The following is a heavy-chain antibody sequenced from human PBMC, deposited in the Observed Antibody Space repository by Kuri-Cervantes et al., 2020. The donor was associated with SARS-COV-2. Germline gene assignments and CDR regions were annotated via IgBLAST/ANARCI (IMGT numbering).Heavy chain of an antibody. CDR1: GGSISSSSYY. D-gene: IGHD3-3*01. J-gene: IGHJ6*02. V-gene: IGHV4-39*01. CDR2: VYYSGST. CDR3: ARPMPYDFWSGYRAYYYGMDV. Sequence: SETLSLTCTVSGGSISSSSYYWGWIRQPPGKGLERIGSVYYSGSTYYNPSLKSRVTISVDTSKNQFSLKLSSVTAADTAVYYCARPMPYDFWSGYRAYYYGMDVWGQGTTVTVSS.